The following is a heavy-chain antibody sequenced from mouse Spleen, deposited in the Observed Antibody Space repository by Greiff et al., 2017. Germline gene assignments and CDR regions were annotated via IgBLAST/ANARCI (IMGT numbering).Heavy chain of an antibody. V-gene: IGHV2-2*01. D-gene: IGHD2-1*01. CDR1: GFSLTSYG. CDR2: IWSGGST. J-gene: IGHJ2*01. CDR3: ARFYYGNHEYFDY. Sequence: QVQLQQSGPGLVQPSQSLSITCTVSGFSLTSYGVHWVRQSPGKGLEWLGVIWSGGSTDYNAAFISRLSISKDNSKSQVFFKMNSLQADDTAIYYCARFYYGNHEYFDYWGQGTTLTVSS.